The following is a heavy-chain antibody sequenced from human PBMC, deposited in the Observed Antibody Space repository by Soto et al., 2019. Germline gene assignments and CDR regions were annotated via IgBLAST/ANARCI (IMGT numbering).Heavy chain of an antibody. CDR3: AKDLGYDGSGIEI. CDR1: GFTFSNYG. Sequence: EVQLLESGGGLLQPGGSPRLSCAVSGFTFSNYGMSWVRQAPGKGLEWVAATSGSGDTTYYADSVKGRFTISRDNSKNTLYVQINSLRADDTAVYYCAKDLGYDGSGIEIWGQGTLVTVS. D-gene: IGHD3-10*01. CDR2: TSGSGDTT. V-gene: IGHV3-23*01. J-gene: IGHJ4*02.